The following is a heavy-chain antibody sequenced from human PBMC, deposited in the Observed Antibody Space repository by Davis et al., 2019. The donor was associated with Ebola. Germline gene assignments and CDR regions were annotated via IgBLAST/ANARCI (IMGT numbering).Heavy chain of an antibody. D-gene: IGHD6-13*01. V-gene: IGHV3-21*01. CDR1: GFTFSTYS. Sequence: GESLKISCAASGFTFSTYSMNWVRQAPGKGLEWVSSITSSNSYIYYADSVKGRFTISRDNAKNSLYLQMNSLRAEDTAVYYCAKVGQQLDYYFDYWGQGTLVTVSS. CDR3: AKVGQQLDYYFDY. J-gene: IGHJ4*02. CDR2: ITSSNSYI.